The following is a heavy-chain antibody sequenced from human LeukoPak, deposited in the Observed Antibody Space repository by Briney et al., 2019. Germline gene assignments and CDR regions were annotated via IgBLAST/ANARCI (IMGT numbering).Heavy chain of an antibody. D-gene: IGHD1-7*01. CDR3: ASTGHITGTTVY. V-gene: IGHV4-34*01. Sequence: KSSETLSLTCAVYGGSFSDYYWSWIRQPPGKGLEWIGEINHSGSTNYNPPLKSRVTISVDTSKNQFSLKLSSVTAADTAVYYCASTGHITGTTVYWGQGTLVTVSS. J-gene: IGHJ4*02. CDR1: GGSFSDYY. CDR2: INHSGST.